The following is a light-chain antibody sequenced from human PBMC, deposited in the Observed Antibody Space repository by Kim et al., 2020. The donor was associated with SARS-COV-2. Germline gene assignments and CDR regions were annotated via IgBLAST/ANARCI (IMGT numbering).Light chain of an antibody. CDR2: AAS. CDR3: LQHDSYPLT. J-gene: IGKJ4*01. V-gene: IGKV1-17*03. CDR1: QGISSY. Sequence: SASVGDRVTITCRVSQGISSYLAWFQQKPGQVPKRLIYAASSLRSGVPSRFSGSGSGTEFTLTISSLQPEDFATYYCLQHDSYPLTFGGGTKLEI.